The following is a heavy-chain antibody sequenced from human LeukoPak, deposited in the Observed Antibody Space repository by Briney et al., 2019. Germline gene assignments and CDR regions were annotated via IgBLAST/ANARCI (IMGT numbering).Heavy chain of an antibody. Sequence: SETLSLTCTVSGGSISSSSCYWGWIRQPPGKGLEWIGSIYYSGTTHYNPSLKSRVTMSVDTSKNQFSLKLSSVTAADTAVYYCARDPRFIAHFDYWGQGTLVTVSS. CDR1: GGSISSSSCY. V-gene: IGHV4-39*07. CDR3: ARDPRFIAHFDY. J-gene: IGHJ4*02. CDR2: IYYSGTT. D-gene: IGHD6-13*01.